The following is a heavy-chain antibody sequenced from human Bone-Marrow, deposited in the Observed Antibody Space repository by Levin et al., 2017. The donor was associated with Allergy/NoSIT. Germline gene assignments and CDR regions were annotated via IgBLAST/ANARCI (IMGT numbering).Heavy chain of an antibody. Sequence: GESLKISCAASGFTFRNYWMTWVRQAPGKGLEWVANINQEGSERYYVDSMKGRFSISRDNAENSLYLQMNSLRVEDTAVYFCARPSGQGHGTYFYNIDVWGQGTTVTVSS. CDR1: GFTFRNYW. J-gene: IGHJ6*02. D-gene: IGHD3-22*01. CDR2: INQEGSER. V-gene: IGHV3-7*01. CDR3: ARPSGQGHGTYFYNIDV.